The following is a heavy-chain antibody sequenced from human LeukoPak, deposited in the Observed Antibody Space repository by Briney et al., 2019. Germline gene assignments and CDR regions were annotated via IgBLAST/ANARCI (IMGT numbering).Heavy chain of an antibody. CDR3: ARNYKQWLGWYYFDF. CDR2: INTHTGNP. V-gene: IGHV7-4-1*02. D-gene: IGHD6-19*01. CDR1: GYTFASYA. Sequence: ASVKVSCKASGYTFASYAINWVRRAPGQGLEWMGWINTHTGNPTYAQGFTGRFVFSLDTSVSTAYLQISSLEAEDTAVYYCARNYKQWLGWYYFDFWGQGTLVTVSS. J-gene: IGHJ4*02.